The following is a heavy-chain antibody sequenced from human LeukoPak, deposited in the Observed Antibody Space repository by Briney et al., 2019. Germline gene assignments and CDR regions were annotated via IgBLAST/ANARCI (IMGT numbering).Heavy chain of an antibody. J-gene: IGHJ4*02. D-gene: IGHD3-16*02. Sequence: ASVKVSCKASGYTFTSSGISWVRQAPGQGLEWMGWISAYNGTTNYAQKLQGRVTMTTDTSTSRVYMELRSLRSDDTVVYYCARDVPGVWGSYRYSGEFDYWGQGTLVTVSS. CDR1: GYTFTSSG. CDR2: ISAYNGTT. CDR3: ARDVPGVWGSYRYSGEFDY. V-gene: IGHV1-18*01.